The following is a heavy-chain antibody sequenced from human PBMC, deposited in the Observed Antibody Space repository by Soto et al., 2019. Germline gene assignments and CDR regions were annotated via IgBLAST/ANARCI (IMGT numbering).Heavy chain of an antibody. CDR3: ARGSGGGSSVRARIVDF. CDR1: GYTFTAYY. CDR2: INPNTGGS. J-gene: IGHJ4*02. V-gene: IGHV1-2*04. Sequence: GASVKVSCKTSGYTFTAYYMHWVRQAPGQGLEWMGWINPNTGGSKYAQKFQGWVTMTRDTSISTAYLELSRLGSDETAVYYCARGSGGGSSVRARIVDFWGQGTLVTVSS. D-gene: IGHD2-21*01.